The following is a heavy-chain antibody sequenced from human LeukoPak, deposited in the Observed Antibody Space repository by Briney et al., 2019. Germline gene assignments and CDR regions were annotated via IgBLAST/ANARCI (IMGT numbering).Heavy chain of an antibody. CDR2: VYWDGDA. J-gene: IGHJ4*02. CDR1: GFSISTTGVG. D-gene: IGHD3-22*01. CDR3: VLLSHSSGYYQSFDY. Sequence: SGPTLVNPTQTLTLTCTLSGFSISTTGVGVGWIRQPPGKALEWLALVYWDGDARHSPSLRSRISISKDTSKTQVVFIMTDMYTVDTATYYCVLLSHSSGYYQSFDYWGQGTLVTVSS. V-gene: IGHV2-5*02.